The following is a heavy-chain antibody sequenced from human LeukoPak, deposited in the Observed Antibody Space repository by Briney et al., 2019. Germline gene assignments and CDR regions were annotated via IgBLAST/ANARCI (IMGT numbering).Heavy chain of an antibody. J-gene: IGHJ4*02. CDR3: ARGRYRLDY. CDR1: GGSISSYY. V-gene: IGHV4-59*01. CDR2: IYYSGST. Sequence: SETLSLTCTVSGGSISSYYWSWIQQPPGKGLEWIGYIYYSGSTNYNPSLKGRVTISVDTSKNQFSLKLSSVTAADTAVYYCARGRYRLDYWGQGTLVTVSS. D-gene: IGHD4-11*01.